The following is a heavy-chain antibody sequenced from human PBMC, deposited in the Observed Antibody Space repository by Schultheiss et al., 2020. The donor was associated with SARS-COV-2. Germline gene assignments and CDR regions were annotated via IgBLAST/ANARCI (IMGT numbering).Heavy chain of an antibody. CDR2: IYPGDSDT. V-gene: IGHV5-51*01. J-gene: IGHJ5*02. D-gene: IGHD3-10*01. CDR1: GYSFTSYW. Sequence: GSLRLSCKGSGYSFTSYWIGWVRQMPGKGLEWMGIIYPGDSDTRYSPSFQGQVTISADKSISTAYLQWSSLKASDTAMYYCARTASLRGWFDPWGQGTLVTVSS. CDR3: ARTASLRGWFDP.